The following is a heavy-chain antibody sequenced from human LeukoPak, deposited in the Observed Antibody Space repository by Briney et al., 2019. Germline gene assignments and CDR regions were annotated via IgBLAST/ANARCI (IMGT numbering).Heavy chain of an antibody. D-gene: IGHD2/OR15-2a*01. V-gene: IGHV3-23*01. Sequence: GGSLRLSCAASGFTFSSYGMSWVRQAPGKGLEWVSSINNSGGSTYYADSVKGRFTISRDNSKNTLYLQMNSLRAEDTAVYYCAREKREYFDYYYYYMDVWGKGTTVTISS. CDR3: AREKREYFDYYYYYMDV. J-gene: IGHJ6*03. CDR1: GFTFSSYG. CDR2: INNSGGST.